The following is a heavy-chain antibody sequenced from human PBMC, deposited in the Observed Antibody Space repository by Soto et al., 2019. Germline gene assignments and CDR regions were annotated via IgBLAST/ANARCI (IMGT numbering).Heavy chain of an antibody. CDR3: ARHPSASYDSSYYYYSFNF. D-gene: IGHD3-22*01. V-gene: IGHV5-51*01. J-gene: IGHJ4*02. Sequence: PGESLKISCKGSGYTFSNSWTAWVRQMPGKGLEWMGIIFPGDSDTRYNPSFEGHVTISADKSLSTAYLQWNSLRVSDSAMYYCARHPSASYDSSYYYYSFNFWYRGTRGIVSS. CDR1: GYTFSNSW. CDR2: IFPGDSDT.